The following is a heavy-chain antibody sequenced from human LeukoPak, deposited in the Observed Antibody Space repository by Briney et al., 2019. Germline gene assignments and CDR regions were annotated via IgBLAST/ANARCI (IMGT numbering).Heavy chain of an antibody. D-gene: IGHD2-2*01. Sequence: GESLKISCKGSGYSFTSYWIGWVRQMPGKGLEWMGIIYPGDSDTRYSPSFQGQVTISADKSISTAYLQWSSLKASDTAMYYCARPYCSSTSCYGAFDYWGQGTLVTVSS. CDR1: GYSFTSYW. V-gene: IGHV5-51*01. J-gene: IGHJ4*02. CDR2: IYPGDSDT. CDR3: ARPYCSSTSCYGAFDY.